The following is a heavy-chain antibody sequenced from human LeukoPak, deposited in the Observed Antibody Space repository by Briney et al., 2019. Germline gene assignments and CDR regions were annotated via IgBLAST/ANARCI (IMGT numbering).Heavy chain of an antibody. D-gene: IGHD2-8*01. V-gene: IGHV3-7*01. CDR2: IKQDGSEK. CDR1: GFTFSSYW. CDR3: AKDEVDIVLASGYGGALDI. Sequence: GGSLRLSCAASGFTFSSYWMSWVRQAPGKGLEWVANIKQDGSEKYYADSVKGRFTVSRDNSKNTLYLQMNSLRAEDTAVYYCAKDEVDIVLASGYGGALDIWGQGTMVTLSS. J-gene: IGHJ3*02.